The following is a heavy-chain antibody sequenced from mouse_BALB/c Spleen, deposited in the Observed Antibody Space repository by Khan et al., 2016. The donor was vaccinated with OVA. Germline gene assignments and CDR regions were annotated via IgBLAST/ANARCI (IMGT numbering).Heavy chain of an antibody. J-gene: IGHJ2*01. CDR1: GYSITSDYA. V-gene: IGHV3-2*02. D-gene: IGHD1-1*01. CDR2: ISYSGRT. CDR3: SRSVITTSAVATDFDY. Sequence: EVQLQESGPGLVKPSQSLSLTCTVTGYSITSDYAWNWNRQLPGNKLEWMGYISYSGRTSYNPSLKSRISITRDTSTNPFFPQLNSLTTEDTATXYCSRSVITTSAVATDFDYWGQGTTLTVSS.